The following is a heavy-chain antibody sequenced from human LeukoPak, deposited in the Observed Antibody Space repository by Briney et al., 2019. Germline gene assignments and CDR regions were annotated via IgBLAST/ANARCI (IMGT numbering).Heavy chain of an antibody. V-gene: IGHV4-34*01. CDR2: INHSGST. CDR1: GGSFSGYY. D-gene: IGHD2-2*01. Sequence: SETLSLTCAVYGGSFSGYYWSWIRQPPGKGLEWIGEINHSGSTNYNPSLKSRVTISVDTSKNQFSLKLSSVTAADTAVYYCARQSRRGYCSSTSCYARFDPWGQGTLVTVSS. CDR3: ARQSRRGYCSSTSCYARFDP. J-gene: IGHJ5*02.